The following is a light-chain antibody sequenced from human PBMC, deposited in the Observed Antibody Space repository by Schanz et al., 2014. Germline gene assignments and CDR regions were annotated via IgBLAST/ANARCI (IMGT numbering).Light chain of an antibody. V-gene: IGKV1-12*01. CDR1: QGIASC. J-gene: IGKJ4*01. CDR3: QQANSFPLT. Sequence: DIQMTQSPSFVSASVGARVTITCRASQGIASCLAWFQQKPGKAPKLLIDAASSLQSGVPSRFSGSGSGTDFTLTISSLQPEDSAIYHCQQANSFPLTFGGGTKVEIK. CDR2: AAS.